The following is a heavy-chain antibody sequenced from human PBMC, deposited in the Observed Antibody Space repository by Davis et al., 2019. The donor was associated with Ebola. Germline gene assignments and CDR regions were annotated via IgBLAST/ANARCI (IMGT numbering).Heavy chain of an antibody. CDR2: ISYDGSNK. V-gene: IGHV3-30*04. CDR3: ARGGNWNYVADPYVDY. Sequence: GESLKISCAASGFTFSCYAMHWVRQAPGKGLEWVAVISYDGSNKYYADSVKGRFTISRDNSKNTLYLQMNSLRAEDTAVYYCARGGNWNYVADPYVDYWGQGTLVTVSS. D-gene: IGHD1-7*01. CDR1: GFTFSCYA. J-gene: IGHJ4*02.